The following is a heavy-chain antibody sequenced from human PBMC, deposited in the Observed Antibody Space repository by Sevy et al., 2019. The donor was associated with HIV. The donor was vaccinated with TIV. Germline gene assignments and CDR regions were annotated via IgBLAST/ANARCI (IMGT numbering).Heavy chain of an antibody. V-gene: IGHV3-7*01. CDR1: GFTFSSYW. CDR2: IKQDGSEK. Sequence: GSLRLSCAASGFTFSSYWMSWVRQAPGKGLEWVANIKQDGSEKYYVDSVKGRFTISRDNAKNSLYLQMNSLRAEDTAVYYCASILYYDILTGYLPGDYWGQGTLVTVSS. J-gene: IGHJ4*02. D-gene: IGHD3-9*01. CDR3: ASILYYDILTGYLPGDY.